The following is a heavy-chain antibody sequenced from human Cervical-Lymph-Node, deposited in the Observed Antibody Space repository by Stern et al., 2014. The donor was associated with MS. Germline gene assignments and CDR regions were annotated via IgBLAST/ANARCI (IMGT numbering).Heavy chain of an antibody. V-gene: IGHV2-70*01. CDR1: GFTLSTSGMC. J-gene: IGHJ4*02. Sequence: QVTLKESGPALVKPTQTLTLTCTFSGFTLSTSGMCVSWIRQPPGKALEWLALMDWDDDKSYRTSLKTSLTISKDSSKNQVVLTMTNMDPVDTATYYCAHSGMYSGSISSFDSWGQGTLVTVSS. CDR3: AHSGMYSGSISSFDS. CDR2: MDWDDDK. D-gene: IGHD3-10*01.